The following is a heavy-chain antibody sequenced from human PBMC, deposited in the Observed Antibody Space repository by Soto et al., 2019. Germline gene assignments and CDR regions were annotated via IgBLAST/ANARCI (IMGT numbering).Heavy chain of an antibody. CDR3: AKSPRVVGYMGY. CDR2: ISGSGGST. V-gene: IGHV3-23*01. Sequence: EVQLLESGGGWVQPGGSLRLSCAASGFTFSSYAMSWVRQAPGKGLEWVSAISGSGGSTDYADSVKGRFTISRDNTKNTLYRQMNSLRAADTAVYYCAKSPRVVGYMGYWGQGTLVTVSS. D-gene: IGHD1-26*01. J-gene: IGHJ4*02. CDR1: GFTFSSYA.